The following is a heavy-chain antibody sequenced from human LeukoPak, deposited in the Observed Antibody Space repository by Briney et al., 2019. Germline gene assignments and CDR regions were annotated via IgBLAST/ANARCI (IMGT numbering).Heavy chain of an antibody. V-gene: IGHV1-2*04. CDR2: INPNSGGT. D-gene: IGHD5-18*01. CDR1: GYTFTGYY. CDR3: ATGYSYGIYHFDY. Sequence: GASVKVSCKASGYTFTGYYMHWVRQAPGQGLEWMGWINPNSGGTNYAQKFQGWVTMTRDTSISTAYMELSRLRSDDTAVYYCATGYSYGIYHFDYWGQGTLVTVSS. J-gene: IGHJ4*02.